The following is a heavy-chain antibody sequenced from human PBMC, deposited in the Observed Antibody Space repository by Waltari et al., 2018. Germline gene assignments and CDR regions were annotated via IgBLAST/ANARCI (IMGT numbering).Heavy chain of an antibody. CDR1: GFSLGSYE. CDR2: ISESGHRT. Sequence: VESGGGLVQPGGSLRLSCAASGFSLGSYEMNWVRQAPGKCLDWISNISESGHRTFYADSVKGRFTVSRDNAKNSLHLQMNSLRAEDSATYYCARDGRGPGLTKVDVWGQGTTVTVSS. CDR3: ARDGRGPGLTKVDV. V-gene: IGHV3-48*03. J-gene: IGHJ6*02. D-gene: IGHD2-21*01.